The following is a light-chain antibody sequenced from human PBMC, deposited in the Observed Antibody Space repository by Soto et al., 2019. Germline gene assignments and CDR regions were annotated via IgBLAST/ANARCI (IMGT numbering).Light chain of an antibody. V-gene: IGKV3-20*01. CDR3: QQYASSPYT. J-gene: IGKJ2*01. Sequence: EIEVTQSPGTLSLSPGERATLSCRASQSVSSSYLAWYQQKPGQAPRLLIYGASSSGTGIPDRFSGSGSGTDFYLIRSRLELEDFGVYYCQQYASSPYTFGQGTKVDMK. CDR1: QSVSSSY. CDR2: GAS.